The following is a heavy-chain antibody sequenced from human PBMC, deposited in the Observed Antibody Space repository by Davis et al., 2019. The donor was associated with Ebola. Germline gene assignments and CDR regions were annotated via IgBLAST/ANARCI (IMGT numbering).Heavy chain of an antibody. CDR1: GFTFSSYW. CDR2: ISASSSST. Sequence: GGSLRLSCAASGFTFSSYWMSWVRQAPGKGLEWVSGISASSSSTDYADSVKGRFSIFRDNSKNTLFLQMNSLTAEDTAVYYCVTRGYSSGWPDYWGQGTLVTVSS. D-gene: IGHD6-19*01. CDR3: VTRGYSSGWPDY. J-gene: IGHJ4*02. V-gene: IGHV3-23*01.